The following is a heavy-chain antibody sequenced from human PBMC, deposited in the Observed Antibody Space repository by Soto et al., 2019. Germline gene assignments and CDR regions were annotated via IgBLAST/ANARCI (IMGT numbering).Heavy chain of an antibody. CDR1: GYTFTSYG. J-gene: IGHJ6*02. CDR2: ISAHNGNT. CDR3: ARVANYYYYYGMDV. V-gene: IGHV1-18*01. Sequence: GASVKVSCKASGYTFTSYGISWVRQAPGQGLEWMGWISAHNGNTNYAQKLQGRVTMTTDTSTSTAYMELRSLRSDDTAVYYCARVANYYYYYGMDVWGQGTTVTVSS.